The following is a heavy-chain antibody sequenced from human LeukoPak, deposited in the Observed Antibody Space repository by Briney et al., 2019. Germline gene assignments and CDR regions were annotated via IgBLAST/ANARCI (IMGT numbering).Heavy chain of an antibody. J-gene: IGHJ4*02. V-gene: IGHV4-34*01. CDR3: ARGRLFTAFTMIVVVRTFDY. D-gene: IGHD3-22*01. CDR1: GASIGSYY. CDR2: INHSGST. Sequence: SETLSLTCTVSGASIGSYYWSWIRQPPGKGLEWIGEINHSGSTNYNPSLKSRVTISVDTSKNQFSLKLSSVTAADTAVYYCARGRLFTAFTMIVVVRTFDYWGQGTLVTVSS.